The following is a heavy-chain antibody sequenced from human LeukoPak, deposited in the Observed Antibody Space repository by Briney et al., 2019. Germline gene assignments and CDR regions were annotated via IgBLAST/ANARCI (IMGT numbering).Heavy chain of an antibody. CDR1: GVTVSIRY. V-gene: IGHV3-23*01. Sequence: PGGSLRLSCAASGVTVSIRYMSWVRQAPGKGLEWVSAISGSGGSTYYADSVKGRFTISRDNSKNTLYLQMNSLRAEDTAVYYCAKDGGIAARNAFDIWGQGTMVTVSS. CDR2: ISGSGGST. CDR3: AKDGGIAARNAFDI. J-gene: IGHJ3*02. D-gene: IGHD6-6*01.